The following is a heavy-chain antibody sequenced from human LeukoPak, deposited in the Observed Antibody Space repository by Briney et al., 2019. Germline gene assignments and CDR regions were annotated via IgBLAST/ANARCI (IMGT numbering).Heavy chain of an antibody. D-gene: IGHD1-26*01. V-gene: IGHV3-7*01. Sequence: GGSLRLSGAASGSTFSSYWMSWVRQAPGKGREWVANIKQDGSEKYYVDSVKGRFTISRDNAKNSLYLQMNSLRAEDTAVYYCARDGGVGALQDYFDHWGQGTLVTVSS. CDR3: ARDGGVGALQDYFDH. J-gene: IGHJ4*02. CDR1: GSTFSSYW. CDR2: IKQDGSEK.